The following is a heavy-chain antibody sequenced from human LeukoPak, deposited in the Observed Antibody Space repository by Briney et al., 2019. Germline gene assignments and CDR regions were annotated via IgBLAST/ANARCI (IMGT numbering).Heavy chain of an antibody. V-gene: IGHV4-4*09. D-gene: IGHD2-21*01. CDR2: IYTSEST. CDR1: GGSISGYY. Sequence: SQTLSLTCTVSGGSISGYYWNWLRQPPGKGLEWIGYIYTSESTKYNPSPKSRATTSVDTPKNQFSLSLSSVTAADTAVYYCARARRPSIYYFDDWGQGTLVTVSS. CDR3: ARARRPSIYYFDD. J-gene: IGHJ4*02.